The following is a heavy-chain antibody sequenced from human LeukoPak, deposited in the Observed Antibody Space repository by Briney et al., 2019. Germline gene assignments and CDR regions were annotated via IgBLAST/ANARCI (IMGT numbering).Heavy chain of an antibody. CDR1: AISFSSYA. CDR2: IHGSGGVT. CDR3: AKDPNGDYVGAFDS. J-gene: IGHJ3*02. V-gene: IGHV3-23*01. D-gene: IGHD4-17*01. Sequence: GGSLRLSCTASAISFSSYAMTWLRQAPGKGLEWVSGIHGSGGVTYYADSVKGRFTISRDNSKKPLYLQMNSLRVDDTAVYYCAKDPNGDYVGAFDSWGQGTMVTVSS.